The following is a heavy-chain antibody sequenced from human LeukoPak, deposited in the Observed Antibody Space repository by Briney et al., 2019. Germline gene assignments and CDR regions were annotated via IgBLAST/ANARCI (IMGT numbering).Heavy chain of an antibody. Sequence: ASVKVSCKASGYTFTSYGISWVRQAPGQGLEWMGWISAYNGNTNYAQKPQGRVTMTTDTSTSTAYMELRSLRSDDTAVYYCARDLGYCSSTSCYKYFQHWGQGTLVTVSS. V-gene: IGHV1-18*01. CDR1: GYTFTSYG. J-gene: IGHJ1*01. CDR3: ARDLGYCSSTSCYKYFQH. CDR2: ISAYNGNT. D-gene: IGHD2-2*02.